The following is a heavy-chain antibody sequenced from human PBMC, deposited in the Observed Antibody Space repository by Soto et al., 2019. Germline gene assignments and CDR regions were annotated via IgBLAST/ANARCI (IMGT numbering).Heavy chain of an antibody. CDR2: IYYSGST. Sequence: SETRPLPCTVSGGSISSYSWTWIRQPPGKGLEWIGYIYYSGSTNYNPSLKSRVSISVDTSKNQFSLKLSSVTAADTAVFFWARDRGKGYYFDFWGPGTLVTVS. J-gene: IGHJ4*02. CDR3: ARDRGKGYYFDF. D-gene: IGHD3-10*01. V-gene: IGHV4-59*01. CDR1: GGSISSYS.